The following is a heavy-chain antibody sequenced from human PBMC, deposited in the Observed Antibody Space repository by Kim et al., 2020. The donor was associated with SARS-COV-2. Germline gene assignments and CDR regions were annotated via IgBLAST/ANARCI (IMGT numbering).Heavy chain of an antibody. CDR3: ARDTLGQQLVPDALGQTDPLYYYGMDV. CDR2: IWYDGSNK. J-gene: IGHJ6*02. V-gene: IGHV3-33*01. CDR1: GFTFSSYG. D-gene: IGHD6-13*01. Sequence: GGSLRLSCAASGFTFSSYGMHWVRQAPGKGLEWVAVIWYDGSNKYYADSVKGRFTISRDNSKNTLYLQMNSLRAEDTAVYYCARDTLGQQLVPDALGQTDPLYYYGMDVWGQGTTVTVSS.